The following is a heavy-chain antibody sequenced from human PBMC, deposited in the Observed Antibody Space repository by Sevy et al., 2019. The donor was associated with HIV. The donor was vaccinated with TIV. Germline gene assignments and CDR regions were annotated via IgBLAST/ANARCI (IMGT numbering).Heavy chain of an antibody. D-gene: IGHD6-13*01. V-gene: IGHV3-73*01. Sequence: GGSLRLSCAASGFTFSGSAMHWVRQASGKGLEWVGHIRSKANSYATAYAASVKGRFTISRDDSKNTAYLQMNSLKTEDTAVYYCTSDGGIAAANGGLDYWGQGTLVTVSS. CDR1: GFTFSGSA. CDR2: IRSKANSYAT. J-gene: IGHJ4*02. CDR3: TSDGGIAAANGGLDY.